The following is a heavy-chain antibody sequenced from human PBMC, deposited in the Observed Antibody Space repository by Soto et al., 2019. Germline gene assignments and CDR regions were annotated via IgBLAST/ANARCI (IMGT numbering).Heavy chain of an antibody. CDR2: IYYRGTT. J-gene: IGHJ4*02. CDR1: GGSISGYY. Sequence: SETLSLTCTVSGGSISGYYWSWIRQPPGKGLEWIGYIYYRGTTNYNPSLKSRVTISVDTSKNQFSLKLSSVTAADTAVYYCARGPPFHWGQGTLVTVSS. V-gene: IGHV4-59*12. CDR3: ARGPPFH. D-gene: IGHD3-16*01.